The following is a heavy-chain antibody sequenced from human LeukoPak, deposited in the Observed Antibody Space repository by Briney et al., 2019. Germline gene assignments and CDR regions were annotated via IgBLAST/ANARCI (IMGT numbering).Heavy chain of an antibody. CDR1: GYTFTSYD. CDR3: ARGGSLAVAPHQYYFDY. V-gene: IGHV1-8*01. Sequence: GASVKVSCKASGYTFTSYDINWLRQATGQGPEWMGWMNPNSGATGYAQKFQGRVTMTRSTSLNTAYMELSSLRSEDTAVYYCARGGSLAVAPHQYYFDYWGQGTLVTVSS. D-gene: IGHD6-19*01. J-gene: IGHJ4*02. CDR2: MNPNSGAT.